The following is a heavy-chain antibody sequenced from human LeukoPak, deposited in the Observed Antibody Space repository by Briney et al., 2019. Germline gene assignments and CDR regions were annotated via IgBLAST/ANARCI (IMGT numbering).Heavy chain of an antibody. CDR3: AKGEQLVPYYYYYMDV. V-gene: IGHV3-23*01. J-gene: IGHJ6*03. Sequence: DSMKGRFTVSRDNSKNTLYLQMNSLRAEDTAVYYCAKGEQLVPYYYYYMDVWGKGTTVTVSS. D-gene: IGHD6-6*01.